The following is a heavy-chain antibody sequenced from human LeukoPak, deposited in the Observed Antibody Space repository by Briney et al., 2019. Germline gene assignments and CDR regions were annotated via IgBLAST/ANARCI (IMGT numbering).Heavy chain of an antibody. D-gene: IGHD3-16*01. CDR2: ISHDGSNT. J-gene: IGHJ4*02. CDR1: GFAFNSYG. CDR3: AKVRWGSDNALDS. V-gene: IGHV3-30*18. Sequence: PGGSLRLSCAASGFAFNSYGMHWVRQAPGKGLEWLAIISHDGSNTYYADSVKGRITIYRDNSKNTLYLQMNSLRAEDTAVYYCAKVRWGSDNALDSWGQGTLVTASS.